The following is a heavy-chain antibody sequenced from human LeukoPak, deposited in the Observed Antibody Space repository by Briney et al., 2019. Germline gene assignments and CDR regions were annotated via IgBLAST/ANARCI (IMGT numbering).Heavy chain of an antibody. J-gene: IGHJ4*02. Sequence: GGSLRLSCAASGFTFDDYAMSWVRQAPGKELEWVSAISGSGGSTYYADSVKGRFTISRDNSKNTLYLQMNSLRAEDTAVYYCASVLWFGGIFFDYWGQGTLVTVSS. CDR3: ASVLWFGGIFFDY. V-gene: IGHV3-23*01. CDR1: GFTFDDYA. CDR2: ISGSGGST. D-gene: IGHD3-10*01.